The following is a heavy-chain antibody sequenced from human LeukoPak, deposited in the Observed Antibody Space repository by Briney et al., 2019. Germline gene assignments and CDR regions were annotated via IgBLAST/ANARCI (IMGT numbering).Heavy chain of an antibody. CDR3: ARVGTAEGTLEDY. Sequence: PGGSLRLSCAASGFTVSSNYMSWVRQPPGKGLEWVANIKHDGSEKYYVDSVKGRFTISRDNAKNSLYLQMNSLRAEDTAVYYCARVGTAEGTLEDYWGQGTLVTVSS. D-gene: IGHD6-13*01. CDR1: GFTVSSNY. V-gene: IGHV3-7*01. CDR2: IKHDGSEK. J-gene: IGHJ4*02.